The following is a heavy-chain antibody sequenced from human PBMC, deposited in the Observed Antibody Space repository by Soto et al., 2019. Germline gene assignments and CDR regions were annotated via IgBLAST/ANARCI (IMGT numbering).Heavy chain of an antibody. CDR2: TYWDDDK. CDR1: GFSLSTSGVG. Sequence: QITLKESGPPLVKPTQTLTLTCTFSGFSLSTSGVGVAWIRQPPGQALEWLALTYWDDDKRYSPSLKSRLTTPKDTSKNQVVLTLTNMDPVGAGTYYCAHKGGRGAGMDVWGQGTTVTVSS. J-gene: IGHJ6*02. D-gene: IGHD2-15*01. V-gene: IGHV2-5*02. CDR3: AHKGGRGAGMDV.